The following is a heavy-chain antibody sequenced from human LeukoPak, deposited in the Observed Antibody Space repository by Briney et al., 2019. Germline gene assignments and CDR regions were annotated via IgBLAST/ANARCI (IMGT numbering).Heavy chain of an antibody. V-gene: IGHV4-39*01. CDR2: FYYSGST. D-gene: IGHD3-10*01. CDR3: VYYYGSGSVEY. J-gene: IGHJ4*02. CDR1: GGSISSYY. Sequence: SETLSLTCTVSGGSISSYYWGWIRQPPGKGLEWIGSFYYSGSTNYNPSLKSRVTISVDTSKNQFSLKLSSVTAADTAVYYCVYYYGSGSVEYWGQGTLVTVSS.